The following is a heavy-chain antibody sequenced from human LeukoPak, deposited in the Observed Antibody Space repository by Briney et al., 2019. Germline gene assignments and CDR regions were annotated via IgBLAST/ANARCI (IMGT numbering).Heavy chain of an antibody. Sequence: SETLSLTCTVSGGSISSYYWSWIRQPAGKGLEWIGRIYTSGSNNYNPSLKSRVTMSVDTSKNQFSLKLSSVTAADTAVYYCAGINSLSYYYYGMDVWGQGTTVTVSS. CDR3: AGINSLSYYYYGMDV. J-gene: IGHJ6*02. CDR1: GGSISSYY. D-gene: IGHD2-21*01. CDR2: IYTSGSN. V-gene: IGHV4-4*07.